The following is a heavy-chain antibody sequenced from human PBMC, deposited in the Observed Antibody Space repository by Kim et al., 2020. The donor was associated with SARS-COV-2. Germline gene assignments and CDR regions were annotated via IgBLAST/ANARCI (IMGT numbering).Heavy chain of an antibody. J-gene: IGHJ2*01. V-gene: IGHV3-72*01. CDR3: AIGLPDSTDYFYFDL. D-gene: IGHD3-22*01. Sequence: AASVNGRFTISRDDSKNSLYLQMNSLNIEDTAVYHCAIGLPDSTDYFYFDLWGRGTLVTVSS.